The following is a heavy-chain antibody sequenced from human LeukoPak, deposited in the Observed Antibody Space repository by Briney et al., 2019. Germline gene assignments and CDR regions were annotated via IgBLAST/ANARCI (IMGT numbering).Heavy chain of an antibody. CDR2: IYYSGST. Sequence: SETLSLTCTVSGGSISSSSYYWGWIRQPRGKGLEWIGSIYYSGSTYYNPSLKSRVTISVDTSKNQFSLKLSSVTAADTAVYYCARGVTKTSPVDYWGQGTLVTVSS. V-gene: IGHV4-39*07. D-gene: IGHD4-17*01. J-gene: IGHJ4*02. CDR3: ARGVTKTSPVDY. CDR1: GGSISSSSYY.